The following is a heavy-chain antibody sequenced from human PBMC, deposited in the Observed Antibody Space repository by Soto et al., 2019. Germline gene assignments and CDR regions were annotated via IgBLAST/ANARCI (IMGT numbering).Heavy chain of an antibody. CDR3: ARDREGYCSGCSCGKWFDP. V-gene: IGHV6-1*01. CDR2: TYYRSKWYN. D-gene: IGHD2-15*01. J-gene: IGHJ5*02. CDR1: GDSFSSNSAA. Sequence: TLSLTCAISGDSFSSNSAAWNLIRQSPSRGLEWLGRTYYRSKWYNDYAVSVKSRITINPDTSKNKFSPQLNSVTPEGTAVYYCARDREGYCSGCSCGKWFDPWGQGTLVTVSS.